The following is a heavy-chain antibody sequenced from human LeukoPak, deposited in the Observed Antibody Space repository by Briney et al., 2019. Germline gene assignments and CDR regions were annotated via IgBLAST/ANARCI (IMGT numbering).Heavy chain of an antibody. V-gene: IGHV3-7*03. D-gene: IGHD3-10*01. Sequence: PGGSLRLSCTVSGFTVSSNSMSWVRQAPGKGLEWVANIKKDGSEKYYVDSVKGRFTISRDNAKNSLYLQMNSLRAEDTAVYYCARDPRRGYFDYWGQGTLVTVSS. CDR2: IKKDGSEK. CDR1: GFTVSSNS. J-gene: IGHJ4*02. CDR3: ARDPRRGYFDY.